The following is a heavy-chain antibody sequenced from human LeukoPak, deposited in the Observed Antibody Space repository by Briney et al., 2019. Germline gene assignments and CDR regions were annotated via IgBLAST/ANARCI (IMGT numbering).Heavy chain of an antibody. CDR3: GTHAGRTGSDD. J-gene: IGHJ4*02. V-gene: IGHV3-11*01. D-gene: IGHD3/OR15-3a*01. Sequence: GGSLRLSCATSGFIFSCYYMSWIRQAPGKGLEWVSYISGSGSDISYADSVKGRFTISRDNAKDSLYLQMNSLRAEDTAVYYCGTHAGRTGSDDWGQGTLVTVSS. CDR2: ISGSGSDI. CDR1: GFIFSCYY.